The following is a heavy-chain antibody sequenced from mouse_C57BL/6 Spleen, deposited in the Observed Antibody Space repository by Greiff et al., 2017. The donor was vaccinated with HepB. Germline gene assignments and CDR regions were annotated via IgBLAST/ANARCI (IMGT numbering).Heavy chain of an antibody. CDR2: INYDGSST. CDR3: AREDGSSWGNFDY. Sequence: EVMLVESEGGLVQPGSSMKLSCTASGFTFSDYYMAWVRQVPEKGLEWVANINYDGSSTYYLDSLKSRFIISRDNAKNILYLQMSSLKSEDTATYYCAREDGSSWGNFDYWGQGTTLTVSS. CDR1: GFTFSDYY. V-gene: IGHV5-16*01. D-gene: IGHD1-1*01. J-gene: IGHJ2*01.